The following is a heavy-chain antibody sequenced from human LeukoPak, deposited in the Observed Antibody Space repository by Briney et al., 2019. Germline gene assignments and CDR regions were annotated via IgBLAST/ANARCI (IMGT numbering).Heavy chain of an antibody. CDR3: AELGITMIGGV. CDR2: ISSSGGVT. V-gene: IGHV3-23*01. CDR1: GFTFSSFG. J-gene: IGHJ6*04. Sequence: PGGSLRLSCAASGFTFSSFGMNWVRQAPGKGLEWVSGISSSGGVTYYADFVKGRFTISRDNSKNTLYLQMNSLRAEDTAVYYCAELGITMIGGVWGKGTTVTISS. D-gene: IGHD3-10*02.